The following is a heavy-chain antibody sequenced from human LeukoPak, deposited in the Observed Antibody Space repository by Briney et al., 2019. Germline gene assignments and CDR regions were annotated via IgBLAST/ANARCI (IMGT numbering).Heavy chain of an antibody. V-gene: IGHV4-30-4*01. D-gene: IGHD3-3*01. CDR1: GGSISSGDYS. CDR3: ARGAYDFWSGYQNWFDP. CDR2: IYYSGST. J-gene: IGHJ5*02. Sequence: SETLSLTCTVSGGSISSGDYSWSWIRQPPEKGLEWIGYIYYSGSTYYNPSLKSRVTISVDTSKNQFSLKLSSVTAADTAVYYCARGAYDFWSGYQNWFDPWGQGTLVTVSS.